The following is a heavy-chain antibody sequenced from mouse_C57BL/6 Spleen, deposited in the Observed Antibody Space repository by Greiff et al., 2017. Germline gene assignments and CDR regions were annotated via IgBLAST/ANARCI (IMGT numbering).Heavy chain of an antibody. CDR2: ISYDGSN. D-gene: IGHD3-2*01. CDR1: GYSITSGYY. V-gene: IGHV3-6*01. Sequence: EVQLQESGPGLVKPSQSLSLTCSVTGYSITSGYYWNWIRQFPGNKLEWMGYISYDGSNNYNPSLKNRISITRDTSKNQFFLKLNSVTTEDTATYYCARASRQLYFDYWGQGTTLTVSS. J-gene: IGHJ2*01. CDR3: ARASRQLYFDY.